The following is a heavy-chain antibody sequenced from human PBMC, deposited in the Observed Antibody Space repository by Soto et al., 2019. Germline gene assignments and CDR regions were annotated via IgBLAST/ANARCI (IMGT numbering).Heavy chain of an antibody. D-gene: IGHD3-10*01. Sequence: TSEILSLTCAVSGGSISSSNWWSWVRQPPGKGLEWIGEIYHSGSTNYNPSLKSRVTISVDKSKNQFSLKLSSVTAADTAVYYCARETWVTMVRGVIITEYYYGMDVWGQGTTVTVSS. CDR3: ARETWVTMVRGVIITEYYYGMDV. CDR2: IYHSGST. V-gene: IGHV4-4*02. J-gene: IGHJ6*02. CDR1: GGSISSSNW.